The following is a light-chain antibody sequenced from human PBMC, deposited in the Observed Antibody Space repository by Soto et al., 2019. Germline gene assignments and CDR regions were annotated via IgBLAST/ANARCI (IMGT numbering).Light chain of an antibody. CDR1: TSAVVAYNF. CDR3: RSYAGSYTFDV. J-gene: IGLJ1*01. CDR2: AVT. V-gene: IGLV2-11*01. Sequence: SVLTQPRPVSGPPGQSDTISCTGTTSAVVAYNFVSSYQQHPGKAPILLIYAVTKRPAAVPARFSGSKYGNTASLSISGLQAEDEADYYCRSYAGSYTFDVFGTGTKVTVL.